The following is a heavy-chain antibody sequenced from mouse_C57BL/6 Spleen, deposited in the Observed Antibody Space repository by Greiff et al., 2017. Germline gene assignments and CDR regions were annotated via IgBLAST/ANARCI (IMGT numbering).Heavy chain of an antibody. CDR1: GYTFTGYW. CDR2: ILPGSGST. Sequence: QVQLKQSVAELMKPGASVKFSCKATGYTFTGYWIEWVKQRPGHGLEWIGEILPGSGSTNYHAKFKGQATFTADTSSNPAFMQLSSLTTEDSASYACASGTTPVWADYWGQGTMLTVSS. V-gene: IGHV1-9*01. D-gene: IGHD1-1*01. CDR3: ASGTTPVWADY. J-gene: IGHJ2*01.